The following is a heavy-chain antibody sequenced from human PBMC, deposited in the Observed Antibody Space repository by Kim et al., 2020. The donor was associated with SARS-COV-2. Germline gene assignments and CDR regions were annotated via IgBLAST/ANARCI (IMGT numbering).Heavy chain of an antibody. CDR3: ARARIEWELAGTYYFDY. CDR2: IIPIFGTA. V-gene: IGHV1-69*13. J-gene: IGHJ4*02. CDR1: GGTFSSYA. D-gene: IGHD1-26*01. Sequence: SVKVSCKASGGTFSSYAISWVRQAPGQGLEWMGGIIPIFGTANYAQKFQGRVTITADESTSTAYMELSSLRSEDTAVYYCARARIEWELAGTYYFDYWGQGTLVTVSS.